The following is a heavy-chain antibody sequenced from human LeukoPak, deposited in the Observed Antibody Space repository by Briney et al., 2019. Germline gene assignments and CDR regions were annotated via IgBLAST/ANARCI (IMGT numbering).Heavy chain of an antibody. Sequence: GGSLRLSCAATGFTFSSFSMHWVRQAPGKGLEWVAVLSYDGNNKYYADSVKGRFTISRDNSKNTLYLQMNSLRTEDTAVYYCAKGRVGANGCYYYGMDVWGQGTTVTVSS. CDR2: LSYDGNNK. J-gene: IGHJ6*02. V-gene: IGHV3-30*18. CDR3: AKGRVGANGCYYYGMDV. CDR1: GFTFSSFS. D-gene: IGHD1-26*01.